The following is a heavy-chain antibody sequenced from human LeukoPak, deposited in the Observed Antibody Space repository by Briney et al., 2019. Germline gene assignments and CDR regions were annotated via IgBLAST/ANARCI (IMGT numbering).Heavy chain of an antibody. CDR3: ARDQMRYYYDSSGYLDY. V-gene: IGHV3-21*01. CDR1: GFTFSSYS. Sequence: PGGSLRLSCAASGFTFSSYSMNWVRQAPGKGLEWASSISSSSSYIYYADSVKGRFTISRDNAKNSLYLQMNSLRAEDTAVYYCARDQMRYYYDSSGYLDYWGQGTLVTVSS. J-gene: IGHJ4*02. D-gene: IGHD3-22*01. CDR2: ISSSSSYI.